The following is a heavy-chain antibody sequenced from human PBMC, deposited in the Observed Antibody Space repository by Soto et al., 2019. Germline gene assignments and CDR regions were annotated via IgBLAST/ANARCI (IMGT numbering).Heavy chain of an antibody. CDR3: ARAGVGVLDL. Sequence: ASVKVSCKASGYTFTNYYIHWVRQAPGQGLEWMGIINPSGGSTDYAQKFQGRVTMTGDMSTSTVYMELSSLRSEDTAVYYCARAGVGVLDLWGQGTLVTVSS. D-gene: IGHD1-26*01. V-gene: IGHV1-46*01. CDR2: INPSGGST. J-gene: IGHJ4*02. CDR1: GYTFTNYY.